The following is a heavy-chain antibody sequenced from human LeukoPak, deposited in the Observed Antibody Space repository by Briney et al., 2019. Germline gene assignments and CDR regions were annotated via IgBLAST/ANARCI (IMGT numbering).Heavy chain of an antibody. Sequence: GASVKVSCKVSGYTLTGLSMHWVRQAPGKGLEWMGGFDPEDGETIYAQKFQGRVTMTEDTSTDTAYMELSSLRSEDTAVYYCATVYYYDSSGYTDPMYFYFDYWGQGTLVTVSS. V-gene: IGHV1-24*01. CDR2: FDPEDGET. CDR1: GYTLTGLS. J-gene: IGHJ4*02. CDR3: ATVYYYDSSGYTDPMYFYFDY. D-gene: IGHD3-22*01.